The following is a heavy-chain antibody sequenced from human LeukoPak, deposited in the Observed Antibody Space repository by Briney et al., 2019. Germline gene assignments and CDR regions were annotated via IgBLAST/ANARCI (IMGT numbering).Heavy chain of an antibody. V-gene: IGHV1-18*01. CDR3: ARDYEYVWGSYRHTFAY. Sequence: ASVKVSCKASGYTFTSYGITWVRQAPGRGLEWMGWISGYNANTDYAQKFQGRVTMTTDTSTSTAYMELRSLRFDVTAVYYCARDYEYVWGSYRHTFAYWGQGTLVTVSS. CDR1: GYTFTSYG. J-gene: IGHJ4*02. D-gene: IGHD3-16*02. CDR2: ISGYNANT.